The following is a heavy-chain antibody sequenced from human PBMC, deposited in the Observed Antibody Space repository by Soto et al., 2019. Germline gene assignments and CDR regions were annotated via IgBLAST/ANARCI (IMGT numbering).Heavy chain of an antibody. V-gene: IGHV4-59*01. CDR1: GGSISSYY. J-gene: IGHJ4*02. CDR3: ARGPNIYYDSSGYQTTGMDY. CDR2: IYYSGST. D-gene: IGHD3-22*01. Sequence: PSETLSLTCTVSGGSISSYYWSWIRQPPGKGLEWIGYIYYSGSTNYNPSLKSRVTISVDTSKNQFSLKLSSVTAADTAVYYCARGPNIYYDSSGYQTTGMDYWGQGTLVTVSS.